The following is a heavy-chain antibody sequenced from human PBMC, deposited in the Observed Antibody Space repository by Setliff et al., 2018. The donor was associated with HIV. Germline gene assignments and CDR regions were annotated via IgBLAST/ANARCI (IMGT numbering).Heavy chain of an antibody. CDR1: GGSFSGYY. CDR2: INHSGST. D-gene: IGHD3-22*01. V-gene: IGHV4-34*01. J-gene: IGHJ5*02. CDR3: ARGNDRNGYYINWFDP. Sequence: NPSETLSLTCAVYGGSFSGYYWSWIRQPPGKGLEWIGEINHSGSTNYNPSLKSQVTISVDTSKNQFSLKLSSVTAADTAVYYCARGNDRNGYYINWFDPWGQGTLVTVSS.